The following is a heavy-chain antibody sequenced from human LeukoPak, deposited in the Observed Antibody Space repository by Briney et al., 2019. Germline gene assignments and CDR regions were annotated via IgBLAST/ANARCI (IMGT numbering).Heavy chain of an antibody. CDR1: GGSISSSHW. CDR3: AREILSSSWDYYMDV. CDR2: IYHSGST. V-gene: IGHV4-4*02. J-gene: IGHJ6*03. D-gene: IGHD6-13*01. Sequence: PSETLSLTCAVSGGSISSSHWWSWVRQPPGKGLEWIGEIYHSGSTNYNPSLKSRVTMSVDTSKNQFSLKLSSVTAADTAVYYCAREILSSSWDYYMDVWGKGTTVTISS.